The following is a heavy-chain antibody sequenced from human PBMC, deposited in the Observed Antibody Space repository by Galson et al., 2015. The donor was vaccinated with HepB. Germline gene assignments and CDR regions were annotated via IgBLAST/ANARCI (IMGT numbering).Heavy chain of an antibody. Sequence: SVKVSCKAFGYTFTGYYMHWVRQAPGQGLEWMGWINPNSGGTNYAQKFQGRVTMTRDTSISTAYMELSRLRSDDTAVYYCARVGTVTTPHFDYWGQGTLVTVSS. D-gene: IGHD4-17*01. J-gene: IGHJ4*02. V-gene: IGHV1-2*02. CDR3: ARVGTVTTPHFDY. CDR1: GYTFTGYY. CDR2: INPNSGGT.